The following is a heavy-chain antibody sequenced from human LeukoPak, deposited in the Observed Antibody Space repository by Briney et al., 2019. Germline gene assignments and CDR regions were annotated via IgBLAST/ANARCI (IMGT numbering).Heavy chain of an antibody. J-gene: IGHJ6*02. CDR1: GYTFTGYY. CDR2: INPNSGGT. D-gene: IGHD3-22*01. V-gene: IGHV1-2*06. CDR3: ARRRITMIVVGYGMDV. Sequence: EASVKVSCKASGYTFTGYYMHWVRQAPGQGLEWMGRINPNSGGTNYAQKFQGRVTMTRDTSISTAYMELSRLRSDDTAVYYCARRRITMIVVGYGMDVWGQGPRSPSP.